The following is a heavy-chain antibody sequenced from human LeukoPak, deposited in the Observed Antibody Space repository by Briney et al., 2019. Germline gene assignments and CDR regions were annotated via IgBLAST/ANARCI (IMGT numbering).Heavy chain of an antibody. Sequence: SETLSLTCTVSGGSISSYYWSWIRQPAGKGLEWIGRIYTSGSTNYNPSLESRVTMSVDTSKNQFSLKLSSVTAADTAVYYCARDIWFGDPWDAFDIWGQGTMVTVSS. D-gene: IGHD3-10*01. CDR2: IYTSGST. J-gene: IGHJ3*02. CDR1: GGSISSYY. V-gene: IGHV4-4*07. CDR3: ARDIWFGDPWDAFDI.